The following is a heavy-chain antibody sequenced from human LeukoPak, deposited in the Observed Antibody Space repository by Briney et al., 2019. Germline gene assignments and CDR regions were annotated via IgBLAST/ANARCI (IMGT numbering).Heavy chain of an antibody. D-gene: IGHD3-22*01. Sequence: SETLSLTCAVHGGSFSGYYWSWIRQPPGKGLEWIGEINHSGSTNYNPSLKSRVTISVDTSKNQFSLKLSSVTAADTAVYYCARPPNSYDSSGYESPAFDIWGQGTMVTVSS. V-gene: IGHV4-34*01. J-gene: IGHJ3*02. CDR1: GGSFSGYY. CDR2: INHSGST. CDR3: ARPPNSYDSSGYESPAFDI.